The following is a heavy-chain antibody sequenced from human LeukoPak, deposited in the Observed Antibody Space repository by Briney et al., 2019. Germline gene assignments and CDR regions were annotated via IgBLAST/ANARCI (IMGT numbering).Heavy chain of an antibody. J-gene: IGHJ5*02. V-gene: IGHV4-4*07. Sequence: KPSETLSLTCTVSGGSISSYYWSWIRQPAGKGLEWIGRIYTSGSTNYNPSLKSRDTMSVDTSKNQFSLKLSSVTAADTAVYYCARDYYGSGSYYNNWFDPWGQGTLVTVSS. D-gene: IGHD3-10*01. CDR3: ARDYYGSGSYYNNWFDP. CDR1: GGSISSYY. CDR2: IYTSGST.